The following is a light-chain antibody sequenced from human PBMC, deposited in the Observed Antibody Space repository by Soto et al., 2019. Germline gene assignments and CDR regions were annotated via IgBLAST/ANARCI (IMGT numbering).Light chain of an antibody. J-gene: IGKJ4*01. CDR2: DAS. CDR3: QQRSNWPLT. Sequence: EIGLTQSPATLSLSRGGRATLSCRASQSVSSYLAWYQQKPGQAPRLLIYDASNRATGIPARFSGSGSGTDFTLTISSLEPEDFAVYYCQQRSNWPLTFGGGTKVDIK. V-gene: IGKV3-11*01. CDR1: QSVSSY.